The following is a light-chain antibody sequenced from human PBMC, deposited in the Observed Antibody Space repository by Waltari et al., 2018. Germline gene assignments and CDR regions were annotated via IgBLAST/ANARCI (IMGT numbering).Light chain of an antibody. CDR3: CSDTNSGSYV. V-gene: IGLV2-14*03. J-gene: IGLJ1*01. Sequence: QSALAQPASVSGSPGQSITISCTGSISDVGDFQHVSWYQHHPGKAPKLLIYDVSVRPAAFSIRFSGSKSGNTASLTISGLQPEDEADYYCCSDTNSGSYVFGGGTKVTVL. CDR1: ISDVGDFQH. CDR2: DVS.